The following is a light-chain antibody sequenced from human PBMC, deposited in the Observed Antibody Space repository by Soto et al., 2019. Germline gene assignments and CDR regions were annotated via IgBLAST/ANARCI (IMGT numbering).Light chain of an antibody. CDR3: QQYNSYPWT. CDR1: QGISSY. Sequence: AIRMTQSPSSLSASTGDGVTITCRASQGISSYLAWYQQKPGKAPKLLIYAASTLQSGVPSRFSGSGSGTEFTLTISSLQPDDFATYYCQQYNSYPWTFGQGTKVDIK. V-gene: IGKV1-8*01. CDR2: AAS. J-gene: IGKJ1*01.